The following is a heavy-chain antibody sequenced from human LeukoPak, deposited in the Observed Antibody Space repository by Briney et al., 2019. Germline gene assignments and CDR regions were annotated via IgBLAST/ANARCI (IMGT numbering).Heavy chain of an antibody. CDR2: INPSGGST. CDR3: ARTIVDGGTNY. J-gene: IGHJ4*02. V-gene: IGHV1-46*01. Sequence: GASVKVSCKASGYIFTSYYIRWVRQAPGQGLEWMGKINPSGGSTSYAQKFQGRVTMTRDTSTSTVYMELSSLRSEDTAVYYCARTIVDGGTNYWGQGTLVTVSS. CDR1: GYIFTSYY. D-gene: IGHD2-15*01.